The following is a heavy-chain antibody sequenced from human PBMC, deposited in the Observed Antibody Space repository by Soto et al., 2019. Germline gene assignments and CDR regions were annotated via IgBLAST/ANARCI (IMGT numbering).Heavy chain of an antibody. CDR1: GFTFSSYA. Sequence: QVQLVESGGGVVQPGRSLRLSCAASGFTFSSYAMHWVRQAPGKGLEWVAVISYDGSNKYYADSVKGRFTISRDNSKNTLYLQMNSLRAEDTAVYYCARVYDSSGYLYYYYSMDVWGQGTTVTVSS. D-gene: IGHD3-22*01. CDR3: ARVYDSSGYLYYYYSMDV. V-gene: IGHV3-30-3*01. CDR2: ISYDGSNK. J-gene: IGHJ6*02.